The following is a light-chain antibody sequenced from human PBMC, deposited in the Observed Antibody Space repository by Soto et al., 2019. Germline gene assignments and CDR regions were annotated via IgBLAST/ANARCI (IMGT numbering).Light chain of an antibody. CDR2: DVS. V-gene: IGKV1-5*01. CDR1: SSSKW. CDR3: QHTTDFT. Sequence: DIQMTQSPSTLAASVGDTVTMTCRSSSKWLAWYQKKPGKAPKLLIYDVSNLERGVPPRFSGSTSGAESTLTITGLHPDDLGTYYCQHTTDFTFGQGTKVDIK. J-gene: IGKJ2*01.